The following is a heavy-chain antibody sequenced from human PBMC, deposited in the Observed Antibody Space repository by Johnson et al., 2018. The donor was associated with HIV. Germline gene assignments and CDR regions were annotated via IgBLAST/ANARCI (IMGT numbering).Heavy chain of an antibody. CDR2: ISSSGSTI. Sequence: QMQLVESGGGVVQPGRSLRASCAASGFTFSDYYMSWIRQAPGKGLEWVSYISSSGSTIYYADSVKGRFTISRDNAKNSLYLQMNSLSAEDTAVYYCARDPPVTTTHNAFDIWGQGTMVTVSS. D-gene: IGHD4-17*01. J-gene: IGHJ3*02. CDR1: GFTFSDYY. CDR3: ARDPPVTTTHNAFDI. V-gene: IGHV3-11*04.